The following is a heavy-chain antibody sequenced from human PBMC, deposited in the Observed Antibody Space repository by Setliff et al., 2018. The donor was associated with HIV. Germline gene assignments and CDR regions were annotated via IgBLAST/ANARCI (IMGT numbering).Heavy chain of an antibody. V-gene: IGHV4-59*08. CDR3: ARQSGPYGPSVPPDY. Sequence: PSETLSLTCTVSGGSISTYYWGWIRQPPGKGLECTGYVYYSGGTTNYNPSLKSRVTISMDTSKNQFSQKLNSVTATDTAIYYCARQSGPYGPSVPPDYWGQGTLVTVSS. CDR2: VYYSGGTT. J-gene: IGHJ4*02. D-gene: IGHD3-10*01. CDR1: GGSISTYY.